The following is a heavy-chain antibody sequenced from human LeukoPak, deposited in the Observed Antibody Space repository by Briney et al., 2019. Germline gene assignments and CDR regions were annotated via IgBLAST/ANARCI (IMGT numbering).Heavy chain of an antibody. CDR2: IHPGDSDT. CDR3: ARHINDWYGPGY. CDR1: GYRFASNW. V-gene: IGHV5-51*01. Sequence: GESLKISCEGSGYRFASNWNGWVRLMPGKGLEWMGIIHPGDSDTRYSPSFQGQVTISADKSISTAYLQWSSLKASDTAIYYCARHINDWYGPGYWGQGTLVTVSS. J-gene: IGHJ4*02. D-gene: IGHD3-9*01.